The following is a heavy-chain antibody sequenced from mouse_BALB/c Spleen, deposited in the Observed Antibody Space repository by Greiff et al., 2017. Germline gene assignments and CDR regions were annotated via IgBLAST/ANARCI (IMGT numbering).Heavy chain of an antibody. J-gene: IGHJ3*01. V-gene: IGHV1-4*01. D-gene: IGHD2-4*01. CDR2: INPSSGYT. CDR3: ARRIYYDYDEAWFAY. CDR1: GYTFTSYT. Sequence: VQLKESGAELARPGASVKMSCKASGYTFTSYTMHWVKQRPGQGLEWIGYINPSSGYTNYNQKFKDKATLTADKSSSTAYMQLSSPTSEDSAVYYCARRIYYDYDEAWFAYWGQGTLVTVSA.